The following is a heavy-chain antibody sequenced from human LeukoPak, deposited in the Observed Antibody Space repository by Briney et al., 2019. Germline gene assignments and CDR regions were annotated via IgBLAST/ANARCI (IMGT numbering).Heavy chain of an antibody. CDR1: GFTFSSYS. CDR3: ARYVGITMIVVVDDAFDI. Sequence: GGSLRLSCAASGFTFSSYSMNWVRQAPGKGLEWVSSISSSSSYIYYADSVKGRFTISRDNAKNSLYLQMNSLRAEDTAVYYCARYVGITMIVVVDDAFDIWGQGTMVTVSS. D-gene: IGHD3-22*01. J-gene: IGHJ3*02. V-gene: IGHV3-21*01. CDR2: ISSSSSYI.